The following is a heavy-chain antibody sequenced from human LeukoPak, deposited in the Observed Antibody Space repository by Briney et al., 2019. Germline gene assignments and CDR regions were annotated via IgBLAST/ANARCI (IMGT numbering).Heavy chain of an antibody. V-gene: IGHV1-2*02. J-gene: IGHJ4*02. CDR3: ARDRGGAQGGY. Sequence: GASVKVSCKASGYNFIDYYIHWVRQAPGQGLEWMGWINPNSGATNYGQKFLGRVTMTRDTSIRTAYMELSTLTSDDTAVYYCARDRGGAQGGYWGQGTLVTVSS. D-gene: IGHD3-16*01. CDR1: GYNFIDYY. CDR2: INPNSGAT.